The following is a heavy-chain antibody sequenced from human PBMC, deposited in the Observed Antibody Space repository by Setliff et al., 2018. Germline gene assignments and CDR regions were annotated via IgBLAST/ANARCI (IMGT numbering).Heavy chain of an antibody. J-gene: IGHJ4*02. CDR2: INHSGST. CDR1: GDSFSDYY. CDR3: RFWSGYYKNDY. Sequence: SETLSLTCAVYGDSFSDYYWSWIRQPPGKGLEWIGEINHSGSTNYIPSLKSRLTISVDTSKNQFSLKLSSVTAADTAMYYCRFWSGYYKNDYWGQGTLVTVS. D-gene: IGHD3-3*01. V-gene: IGHV4-34*01.